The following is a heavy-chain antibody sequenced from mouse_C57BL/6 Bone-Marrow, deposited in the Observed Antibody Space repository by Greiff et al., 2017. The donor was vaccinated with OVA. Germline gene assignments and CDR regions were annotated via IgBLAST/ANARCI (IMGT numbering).Heavy chain of an antibody. D-gene: IGHD4-1*01. CDR3: ARHGANWDYFDY. CDR1: GFTFSSYT. V-gene: IGHV5-9*01. CDR2: ISGGGGNT. Sequence: EVMLVESGGGLVKPGGSLKLSCAASGFTFSSYTMSWVRQTPEKRLAWVATISGGGGNTYYPDSVKGRFTISRDNAKNTLYLQMSSLRSEDTALYYCARHGANWDYFDYWGQGTTLTVSS. J-gene: IGHJ2*01.